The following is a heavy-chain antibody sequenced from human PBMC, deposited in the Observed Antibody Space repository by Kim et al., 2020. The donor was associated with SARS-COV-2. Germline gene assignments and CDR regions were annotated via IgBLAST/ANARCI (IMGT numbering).Heavy chain of an antibody. D-gene: IGHD5-12*01. CDR2: ISSSSSYT. CDR1: GFTFSDYY. CDR3: ARDRTDLWWLRGYYYYGMDV. Sequence: GGSLRLSCAASGFTFSDYYMSWIRQAPGKGLEWVSYISSSSSYTNYADSVKGRFTISRDNAKNSLYLQMNSLRAEDTAVYYCARDRTDLWWLRGYYYYGMDVWGQGTTVTVSS. V-gene: IGHV3-11*06. J-gene: IGHJ6*02.